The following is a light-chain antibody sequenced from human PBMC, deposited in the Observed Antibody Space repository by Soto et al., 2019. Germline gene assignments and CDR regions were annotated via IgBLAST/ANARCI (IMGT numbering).Light chain of an antibody. Sequence: QSVLTQPRSVSGSPGQSVTISCTGTSSDVGGYNYVSWYQQHPGKAPKLMIYDVSKRPSGVPDRFSGSKSGNTASLTISVLQAEDEADYYCCSYAGSYTGVFGGGTKLTVL. V-gene: IGLV2-11*01. J-gene: IGLJ3*02. CDR2: DVS. CDR3: CSYAGSYTGV. CDR1: SSDVGGYNY.